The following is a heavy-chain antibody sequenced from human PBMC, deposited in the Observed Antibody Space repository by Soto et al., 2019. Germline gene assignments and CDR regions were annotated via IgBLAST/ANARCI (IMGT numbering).Heavy chain of an antibody. Sequence: GESLKISCQGSGYTFSNHWINWVRLVPGKGLEWMGIICPRDSDTRYSPSLQGQVIISVDKSTNTAYLQWTRLTASDTAIYYCAKSIEGGPMDVWGQGTTVTVSS. J-gene: IGHJ6*02. D-gene: IGHD1-26*01. CDR3: AKSIEGGPMDV. V-gene: IGHV5-51*01. CDR1: GYTFSNHW. CDR2: ICPRDSDT.